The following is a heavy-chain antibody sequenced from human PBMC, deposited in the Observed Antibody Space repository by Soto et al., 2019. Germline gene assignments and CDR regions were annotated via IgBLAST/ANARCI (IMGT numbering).Heavy chain of an antibody. CDR3: ARAWDDFWSGYQGWDYYRMDV. Sequence: QVQLVESGGGLVTPGGSLRLSCAASGFTFSDYYMSWIRQAPGKGLEWVSYISGSGSTIYYADSVKGRFTISRDNAKNSLYLQMNSLRAEDTAVYYCARAWDDFWSGYQGWDYYRMDVWGQGTTVTVSS. V-gene: IGHV3-11*01. D-gene: IGHD3-3*01. J-gene: IGHJ6*02. CDR1: GFTFSDYY. CDR2: ISGSGSTI.